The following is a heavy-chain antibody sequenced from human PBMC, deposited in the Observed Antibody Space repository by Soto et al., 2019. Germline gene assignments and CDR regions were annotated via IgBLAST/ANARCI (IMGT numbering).Heavy chain of an antibody. CDR3: ARGEYSSSWYHEGGGFDY. V-gene: IGHV4-31*03. Sequence: QVQLQESGPGLVKPSQTLSLTCTVSGGSISSGGYYWSWIRQHPGKGLEWIGYIYYSGSTYYNPSLTIRVTMSVDTSKNQFPLKLSSVTAADTAVYYCARGEYSSSWYHEGGGFDYWGQGTLVTVSS. D-gene: IGHD6-13*01. CDR1: GGSISSGGYY. CDR2: IYYSGST. J-gene: IGHJ4*02.